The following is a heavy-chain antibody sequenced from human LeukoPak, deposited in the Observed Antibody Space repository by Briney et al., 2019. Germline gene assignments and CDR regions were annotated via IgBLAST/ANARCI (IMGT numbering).Heavy chain of an antibody. J-gene: IGHJ4*02. CDR3: ARVSVAATPFDY. CDR2: INPNSGGT. Sequence: GASVKVSCKASGYTFTGYYMHWVRQAPGQGLEWMGWINPNSGGTNYAQKFQGRATMTRDTSISTAYMELSRLRSDDTAVYYCARVSVAATPFDYWGQGTLVTVSS. CDR1: GYTFTGYY. V-gene: IGHV1-2*02. D-gene: IGHD2-15*01.